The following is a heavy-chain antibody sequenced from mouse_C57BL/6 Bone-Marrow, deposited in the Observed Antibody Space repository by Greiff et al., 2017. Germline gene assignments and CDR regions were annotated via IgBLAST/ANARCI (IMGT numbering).Heavy chain of an antibody. CDR1: GYTFTDYE. V-gene: IGHV1-15*01. J-gene: IGHJ2*01. CDR2: IDPETGGT. CDR3: TNRIYSYY. D-gene: IGHD1-1*01. Sequence: ESGAELVRPGASVTLSCKASGYTFTDYEMHWVKQTPVHGLEWIGAIDPETGGTAYNQKFKGKAILTADKSSSTAYMELRSLTSEDSAVYYCTNRIYSYYWGQGTTLTVSS.